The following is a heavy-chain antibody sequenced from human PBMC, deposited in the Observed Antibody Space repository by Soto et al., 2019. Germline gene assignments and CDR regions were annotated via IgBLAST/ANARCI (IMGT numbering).Heavy chain of an antibody. Sequence: QVQLVQSGAEVKKPGASVKVSCKASGYTFTSYGISWVRQAPGKGLEWMGWISAYNGNTKYVQKLQGRVTMTTDTSPSTANLELRSLRSDDTAVYYCAREPNDFDYWGQGTLVTVSS. D-gene: IGHD7-27*01. CDR2: ISAYNGNT. CDR1: GYTFTSYG. CDR3: AREPNDFDY. V-gene: IGHV1-18*01. J-gene: IGHJ4*02.